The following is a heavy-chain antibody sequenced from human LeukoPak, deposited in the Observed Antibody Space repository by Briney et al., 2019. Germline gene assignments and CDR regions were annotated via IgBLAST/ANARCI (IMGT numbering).Heavy chain of an antibody. CDR2: IWYDGSDK. CDR1: GFTFSSYG. Sequence: PGRSLRLSCAASGFTFSSYGMNWVRQAPGKGLEWVAVIWYDGSDKYYADSVKGRFTISRDNSKNTLYLQMNSLRAEDTAVYYCARGVVVLHWRDAFDIWGQGTMVTVSS. D-gene: IGHD2-21*01. V-gene: IGHV3-33*01. J-gene: IGHJ3*02. CDR3: ARGVVVLHWRDAFDI.